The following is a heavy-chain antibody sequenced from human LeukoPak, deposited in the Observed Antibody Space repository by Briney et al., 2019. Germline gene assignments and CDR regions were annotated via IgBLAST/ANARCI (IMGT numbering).Heavy chain of an antibody. D-gene: IGHD4-17*01. CDR2: IKQNGSEK. Sequence: GGSLRLSCAASGFTFSSYWMSWVRQAPGKGLEWVANIKQNGSEKYYVDSVKGRFTISRDNAKNSLYLQMSSLRAEDTAVYYCAKDQRTSVTTGGVSSFDIWGQGTMVTVSS. V-gene: IGHV3-7*01. CDR1: GFTFSSYW. CDR3: AKDQRTSVTTGGVSSFDI. J-gene: IGHJ3*02.